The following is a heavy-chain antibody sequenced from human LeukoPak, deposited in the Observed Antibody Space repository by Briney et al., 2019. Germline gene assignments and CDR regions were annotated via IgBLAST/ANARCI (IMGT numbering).Heavy chain of an antibody. CDR3: ARDNWNDGGYFDY. CDR1: GGTFGSYA. D-gene: IGHD1-1*01. J-gene: IGHJ4*02. Sequence: SVKVSCKASGGTFGSYAISWVRQAPGQGLEWMGGIIPIFGTANYAQKFQGRVTITADESTSTAYMELSSLRSEDTAVYYCARDNWNDGGYFDYWGQGTLVTVSS. V-gene: IGHV1-69*13. CDR2: IIPIFGTA.